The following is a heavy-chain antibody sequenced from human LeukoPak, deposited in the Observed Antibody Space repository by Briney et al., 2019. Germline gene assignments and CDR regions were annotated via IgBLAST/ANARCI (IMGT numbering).Heavy chain of an antibody. V-gene: IGHV3-74*01. Sequence: GGSLRLSCAASGFTFSTNWMHWVRQAPGKGLVWVSGINTDGSTTTYADSVKGRFTISRDNAKNTLYLQMNSLRAEDTAVYYCAVSVASTNTFDFWGQGTMVTVPS. CDR3: AVSVASTNTFDF. J-gene: IGHJ3*01. D-gene: IGHD6-19*01. CDR2: INTDGSTT. CDR1: GFTFSTNW.